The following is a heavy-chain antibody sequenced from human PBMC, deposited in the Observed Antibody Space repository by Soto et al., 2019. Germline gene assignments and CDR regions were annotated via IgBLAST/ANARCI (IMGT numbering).Heavy chain of an antibody. J-gene: IGHJ4*02. V-gene: IGHV5-10-1*01. CDR2: IDPSDSYT. Sequence: GESLKISCNGSGYSFTSYWISWVRQMPGKGLEWMGRIDPSDSYTNYSPSFQGHVTISADKSISTAYLQWSSLKASDTAMYYCARTRIAVAGYFDYWGQGTLVTVYS. CDR3: ARTRIAVAGYFDY. D-gene: IGHD6-19*01. CDR1: GYSFTSYW.